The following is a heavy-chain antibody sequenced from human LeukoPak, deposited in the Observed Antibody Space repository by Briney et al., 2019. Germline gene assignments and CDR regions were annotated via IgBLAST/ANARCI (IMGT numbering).Heavy chain of an antibody. Sequence: GGSLRLSCAASGFTFSSYAMYWVRQAPGKGLEWVAVISYDGSNKYYANSVKGRFTISRDNSKNTLYLQMNSLRAEDTAVYYCARDHRGIQLWFFNYWGQGTLVTVSS. J-gene: IGHJ4*02. CDR3: ARDHRGIQLWFFNY. V-gene: IGHV3-30-3*01. CDR2: ISYDGSNK. CDR1: GFTFSSYA. D-gene: IGHD5-18*01.